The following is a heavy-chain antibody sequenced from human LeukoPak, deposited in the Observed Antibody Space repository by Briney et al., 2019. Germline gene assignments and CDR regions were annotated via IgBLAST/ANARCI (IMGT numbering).Heavy chain of an antibody. D-gene: IGHD6-19*01. CDR3: ARAPSYSSGWYVATVRAFDI. J-gene: IGHJ3*02. Sequence: PSETLSLTCSVSGGSISGRRYYWGWIRQPPGKGLEWIGYIYYSGSTYYNPSLKSRVTISVDTSKNQFSLKLSSVTAADTAVYYCARAPSYSSGWYVATVRAFDIWGQGTMVTVSS. CDR2: IYYSGST. V-gene: IGHV4-39*07. CDR1: GGSISGRRYY.